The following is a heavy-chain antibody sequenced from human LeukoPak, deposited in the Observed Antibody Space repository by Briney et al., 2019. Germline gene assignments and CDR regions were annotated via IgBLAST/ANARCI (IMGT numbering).Heavy chain of an antibody. J-gene: IGHJ4*02. V-gene: IGHV3-21*01. CDR3: ARGPRGYYFDY. CDR1: GFTFSSFE. CDR2: ISSSSSYI. D-gene: IGHD3-10*01. Sequence: GGSLRLSCAASGFTFSSFEMNWVRQAPGKGLEWVSSISSSSSYIYYADSVKGRFTISRDNAKNSLYLQMNSLRAEDTAVYYCARGPRGYYFDYWGQGTLVTVSS.